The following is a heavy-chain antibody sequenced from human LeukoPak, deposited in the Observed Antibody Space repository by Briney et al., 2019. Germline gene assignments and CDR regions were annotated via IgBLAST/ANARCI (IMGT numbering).Heavy chain of an antibody. D-gene: IGHD1-14*01. J-gene: IGHJ4*02. V-gene: IGHV3-21*01. CDR1: GFTFSHYS. CDR2: ISRTSSDI. Sequence: PGGSLRLSCAASGFTFSHYSMDWVRQAPGKGLEWVSSISRTSSDIYYADSGKGRFTISRDNAKNSLYLQMNSLRAEDTAVYYCARGVPDDYWGQGTLVTVSS. CDR3: ARGVPDDY.